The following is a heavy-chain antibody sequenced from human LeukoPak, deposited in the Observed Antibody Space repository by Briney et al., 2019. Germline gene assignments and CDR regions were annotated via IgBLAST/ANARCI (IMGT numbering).Heavy chain of an antibody. V-gene: IGHV3-23*01. CDR1: GFTFSSYA. CDR3: AKDRPGSYYYYYMDV. CDR2: ISGSGGST. D-gene: IGHD1-26*01. Sequence: GGSLRLSCAASGFTFSSYAMSWVRQAPGKGLEWVSAISGSGGSTYYADSVKGRFTISRDNSKNTLYLQTNSLRAEDTAVYYCAKDRPGSYYYYYMDVWGKGTTVTVSS. J-gene: IGHJ6*03.